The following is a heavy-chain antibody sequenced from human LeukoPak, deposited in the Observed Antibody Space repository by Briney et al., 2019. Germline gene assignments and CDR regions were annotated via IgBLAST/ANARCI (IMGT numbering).Heavy chain of an antibody. J-gene: IGHJ3*02. D-gene: IGHD4-17*01. Sequence: SETLSLTCTVSGGSISSYSWSWIRQPPGKGLEWIGYIYYSGSTNYNLSLKSRVTISVDTSTNQFSLKLSSVTAADTAVYYCARWEVPYGDYVVGGAFDIWGQGTMVTVSS. CDR3: ARWEVPYGDYVVGGAFDI. V-gene: IGHV4-59*01. CDR2: IYYSGST. CDR1: GGSISSYS.